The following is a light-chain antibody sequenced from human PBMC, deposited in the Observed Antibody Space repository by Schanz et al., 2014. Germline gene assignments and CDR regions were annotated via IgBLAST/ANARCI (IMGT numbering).Light chain of an antibody. J-gene: IGLJ2*01. CDR3: SSYSGSDIVL. Sequence: QSALTQPASVSGSPGQSITISCTGTSSDVGGYKYVSWYQQHPGKAPKLMIYDVSNRPSGVPDRFSGSKSGNTASLTVSGLQAEDEADYYCSSYSGSDIVLFGGGTKLTVL. CDR2: DVS. V-gene: IGLV2-8*01. CDR1: SSDVGGYKY.